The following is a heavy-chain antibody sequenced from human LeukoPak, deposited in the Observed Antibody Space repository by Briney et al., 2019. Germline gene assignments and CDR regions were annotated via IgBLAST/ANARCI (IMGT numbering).Heavy chain of an antibody. CDR3: ASTSSGGSHWWFDP. D-gene: IGHD2-15*01. Sequence: SWIRQHPGKGLEWIGYIYYSGSTYYNPSLKSRVTISVDTSKNQFSLKLSSVTAADTAVYYCASTSSGGSHWWFDPWGQGTLVTVSS. CDR2: IYYSGST. V-gene: IGHV4-31*02. J-gene: IGHJ5*02.